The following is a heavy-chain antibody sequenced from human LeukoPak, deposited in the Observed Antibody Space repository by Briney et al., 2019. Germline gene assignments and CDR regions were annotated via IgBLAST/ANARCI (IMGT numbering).Heavy chain of an antibody. Sequence: SQTLSLTCAISGDSVSSNSAAWNWIRQSPSRGLEWLGRTYYRSRWYNGSAPSVKGRIIINADTSKNQFCQQLTSVSPADPAVYYCARGGGWLHYWGQPTLVTVSS. D-gene: IGHD6-19*01. CDR1: GDSVSSNSAA. CDR2: TYYRSRWYN. V-gene: IGHV6-1*01. CDR3: ARGGGWLHY. J-gene: IGHJ4*02.